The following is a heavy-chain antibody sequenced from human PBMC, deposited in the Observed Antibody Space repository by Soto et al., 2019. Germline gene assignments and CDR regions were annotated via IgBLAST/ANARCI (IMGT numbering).Heavy chain of an antibody. CDR1: GFIFSNYA. Sequence: EVQLLESGGGLIQPGGSLRLSCAASGFIFSNYAMNWVRQAPGKGLEWVSGVSDSGVATHFADSVKGRFSISRDKYKNTKSLQMDSMRVEDTAVYYCARQGETGYSSGGKYDAFDVWGQGSVVTVSA. CDR3: ARQGETGYSSGGKYDAFDV. V-gene: IGHV3-23*01. CDR2: VSDSGVAT. J-gene: IGHJ3*01. D-gene: IGHD6-19*01.